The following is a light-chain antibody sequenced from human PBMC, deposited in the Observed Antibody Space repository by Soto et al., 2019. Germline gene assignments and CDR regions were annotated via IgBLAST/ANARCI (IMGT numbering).Light chain of an antibody. J-gene: IGKJ2*01. CDR1: QSISSW. CDR2: NAS. CDR3: QQYNSYPKT. Sequence: DIQMTQSPSTLSASVGDRVTITCRASQSISSWLAWYQQKPGKSPKLLIYNASSLESGVPSRFSGSGSGTEFTLTIRSLKPDDVASYYCQQYNSYPKTFGQGTKLEIK. V-gene: IGKV1-5*03.